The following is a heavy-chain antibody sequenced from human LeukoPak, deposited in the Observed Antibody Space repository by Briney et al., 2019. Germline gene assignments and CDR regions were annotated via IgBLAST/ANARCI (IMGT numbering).Heavy chain of an antibody. CDR3: QVDIGVVPSVPPRETYYYYYGMDV. J-gene: IGHJ6*04. CDR1: GFTFSNAW. Sequence: PGGSLRLSCAASGFTFSNAWMSWVRQAPGKGLEWVGRIKSKSNGGTTDYAAAVKARFTISRDDSKNTLYLHMNSLKTEHTAVYYCQVDIGVVPSVPPRETYYYYYGMDVWGKGNTVTVSS. V-gene: IGHV3-15*01. D-gene: IGHD2-2*03. CDR2: IKSKSNGGTT.